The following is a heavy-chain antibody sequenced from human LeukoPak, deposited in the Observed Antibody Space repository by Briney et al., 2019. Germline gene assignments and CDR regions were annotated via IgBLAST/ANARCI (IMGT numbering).Heavy chain of an antibody. J-gene: IGHJ2*01. V-gene: IGHV3-11*04. CDR1: GFTFSDYY. D-gene: IGHD6-19*01. CDR3: ARDPPAGQWLAPGLVDWYFDL. CDR2: ISSSGGTI. Sequence: PGGSLRLSCAASGFTFSDYYMSWIRQAPGKGLEWVSYISSSGGTIYYADSVKGRFTISRDNAKNSLYLQMNSLRAEDTAVYYCARDPPAGQWLAPGLVDWYFDLWGRGTLVTVSS.